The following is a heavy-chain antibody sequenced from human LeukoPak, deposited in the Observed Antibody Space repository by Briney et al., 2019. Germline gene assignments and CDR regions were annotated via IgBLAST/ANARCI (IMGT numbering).Heavy chain of an antibody. J-gene: IGHJ4*02. V-gene: IGHV3-23*01. CDR2: ISGSGGST. CDR3: AKSFAYYGSGSYYTY. D-gene: IGHD3-10*01. CDR1: GFTFSSYA. Sequence: PGGSLRLSCAASGFTFSSYAMSWVRQAPGEGLEWVSAISGSGGSTYYADSVKGRFTISRDNSKNTLYLQMNSLRAEDTAVYYCAKSFAYYGSGSYYTYWGQGTLVTVSS.